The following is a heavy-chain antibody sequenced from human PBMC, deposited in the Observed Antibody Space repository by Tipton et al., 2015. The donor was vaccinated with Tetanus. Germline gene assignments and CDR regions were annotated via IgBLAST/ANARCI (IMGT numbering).Heavy chain of an antibody. J-gene: IGHJ4*01. Sequence: LRLSCTVSGGSIISADHYWSWIRQPPGKGLEWIGYISYTGTTHYNPSLKSRVTISLDRSKNQFSLKLTSVTAADTAVYYCATVGLVTASVKYWGQGTLVTVSS. D-gene: IGHD2-21*02. CDR3: ATVGLVTASVKY. CDR2: ISYTGTT. CDR1: GGSIISADHY. V-gene: IGHV4-31*02.